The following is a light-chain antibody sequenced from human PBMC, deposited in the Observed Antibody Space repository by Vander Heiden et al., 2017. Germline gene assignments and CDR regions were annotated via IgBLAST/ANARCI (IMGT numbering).Light chain of an antibody. CDR2: LYSDGSQ. CDR3: QTWGIGIQV. V-gene: IGLV4-69*01. Sequence: QLELTQSPSASASLGDSVTLTCPLSSGRTTYLTAWPQQQPDKAPRYLMTLYSDGSQTKGDGIPDRFSGSSSGAERYLTISSRQSEDEADYYCQTWGIGIQVFGGGTKLTVL. CDR1: SGRTTYL. J-gene: IGLJ2*01.